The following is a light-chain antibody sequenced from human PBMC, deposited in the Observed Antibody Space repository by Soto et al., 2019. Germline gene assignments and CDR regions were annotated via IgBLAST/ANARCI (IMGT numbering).Light chain of an antibody. CDR2: GVT. Sequence: QSALTQPASVSGSPGQSITISCTGTNSDIGGYDSVSWYQQHPRKAPKHMIFGVTNRPSGVSDRFSGSKSGNTASLTISGLKAEDEADYYCTSYTSITIVVFGGGTKVTVL. V-gene: IGLV2-14*01. CDR1: NSDIGGYDS. CDR3: TSYTSITIVV. J-gene: IGLJ2*01.